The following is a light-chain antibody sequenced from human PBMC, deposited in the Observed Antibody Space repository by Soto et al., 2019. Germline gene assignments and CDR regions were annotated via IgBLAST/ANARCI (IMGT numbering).Light chain of an antibody. CDR3: QQYGSSPLT. CDR2: DAS. J-gene: IGKJ4*01. CDR1: QSVSSSY. Sequence: EIVLTQSPATLSLSPGERGTLSCGASQSVSSSYLAWYQQKPGLAXRLLIYDASSRATGIPDRFSAIVSGTDFTINISRLEPEDGEVYDGQQYGSSPLTFGGGTKVDIK. V-gene: IGKV3D-20*01.